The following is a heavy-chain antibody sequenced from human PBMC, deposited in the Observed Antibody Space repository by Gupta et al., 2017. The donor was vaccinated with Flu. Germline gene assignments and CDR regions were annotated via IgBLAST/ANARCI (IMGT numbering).Heavy chain of an antibody. Sequence: EVQLLEPGGGLVQPGGSLRLSCAASGLTFSSYAMSWVRQAPGKGLEWVSAISGSGGSTYYADSVKGRFTISRDNSKNTLYLQMNSLRAEDTAVYYCTDQSAGYFDYWGQGTLVTGSS. CDR2: ISGSGGST. J-gene: IGHJ4*02. D-gene: IGHD6-13*01. CDR3: TDQSAGYFDY. V-gene: IGHV3-23*01. CDR1: GLTFSSYA.